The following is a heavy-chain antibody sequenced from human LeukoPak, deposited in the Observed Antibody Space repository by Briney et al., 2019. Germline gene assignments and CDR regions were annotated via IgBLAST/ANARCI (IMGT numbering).Heavy chain of an antibody. CDR2: INPSSGGT. V-gene: IGHV1-2*02. Sequence: ASVKVSCKASGYTVTGYYIHWVRQAPGQGLEWMGWINPSSGGTNYAQKFQGRVTMTRDTSLSTAYMELSWLRSDDTAVYYCARDYCSTISCYTESWFDPWGQGTLVTVSS. J-gene: IGHJ5*02. CDR3: ARDYCSTISCYTESWFDP. CDR1: GYTVTGYY. D-gene: IGHD2-2*02.